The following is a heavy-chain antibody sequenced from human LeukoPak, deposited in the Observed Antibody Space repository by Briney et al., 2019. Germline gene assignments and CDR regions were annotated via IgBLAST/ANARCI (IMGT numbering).Heavy chain of an antibody. Sequence: PSETLSLTCTVSGGSISSYYWSWIRQPPGKGLEWIGYIYYSGSTNYNPSLKSRVTISVDTSKNQFSLKLSSVTAADTAVYYCARVRRGAYGSGIYYYYGMDVWGQGTTVTVSS. CDR3: ARVRRGAYGSGIYYYYGMDV. D-gene: IGHD3-10*01. V-gene: IGHV4-59*01. J-gene: IGHJ6*02. CDR1: GGSISSYY. CDR2: IYYSGST.